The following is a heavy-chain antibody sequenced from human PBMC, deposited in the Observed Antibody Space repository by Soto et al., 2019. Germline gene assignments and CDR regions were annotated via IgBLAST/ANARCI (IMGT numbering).Heavy chain of an antibody. CDR1: GGSISDYY. V-gene: IGHV4-59*01. D-gene: IGHD3-3*01. CDR2: IYYSGST. J-gene: IGHJ4*02. Sequence: QVQLQESGPGLVKPSETLSLTCTVSGGSISDYYWSWIRQPPGKGLEWIGYIYYSGSTNYNPSLKGRVTISVDTSKNQFSLRLNSVTAADTAVYYCSRVRPYDLDFDYWGQGTLVTVSS. CDR3: SRVRPYDLDFDY.